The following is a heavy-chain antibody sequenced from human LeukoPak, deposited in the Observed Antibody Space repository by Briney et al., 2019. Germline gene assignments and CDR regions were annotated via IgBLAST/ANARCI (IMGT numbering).Heavy chain of an antibody. CDR2: ISGGGEST. J-gene: IGHJ4*02. Sequence: GGSLGFSLQASEFTSGGNKRTWFEHAPGRGLEWVSHISGGGESTVYPDAVKGRFTISRDNAKNSLYLQMNSLRVEDTGVYYCARRSGRRYEYWGQGVLVTVSP. V-gene: IGHV3-48*03. CDR3: ARRSGRRYEY. CDR1: EFTSGGNK. D-gene: IGHD5-24*01.